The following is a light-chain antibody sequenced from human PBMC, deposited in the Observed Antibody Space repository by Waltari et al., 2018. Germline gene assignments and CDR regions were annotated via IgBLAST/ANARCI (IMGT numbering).Light chain of an antibody. J-gene: IGKJ1*01. Sequence: IVFTQSPGTPSLSLGARATLTCRASQSVSRTLAWYQQKPGQAPRLLIYGASTRATGIPDRFSGSGSGTDFSLTISRLEPDDFAVYYCQQYLKLPVTFGQGTTVEI. CDR1: QSVSRT. CDR3: QQYLKLPVT. CDR2: GAS. V-gene: IGKV3-20*01.